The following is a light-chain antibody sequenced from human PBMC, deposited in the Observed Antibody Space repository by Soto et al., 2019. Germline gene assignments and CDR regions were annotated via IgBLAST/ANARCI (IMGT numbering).Light chain of an antibody. Sequence: QSALTQPPSASGSPGQSVTISCTGTSSDVGGYNYVSWYQQHPGKAPKVVIYEVSKWPSGVPDRFSGSKSGNMASLTVSGLQAEDEADYYCTSYAGNKGWVFGGGTKLTVL. V-gene: IGLV2-8*01. J-gene: IGLJ3*02. CDR3: TSYAGNKGWV. CDR1: SSDVGGYNY. CDR2: EVS.